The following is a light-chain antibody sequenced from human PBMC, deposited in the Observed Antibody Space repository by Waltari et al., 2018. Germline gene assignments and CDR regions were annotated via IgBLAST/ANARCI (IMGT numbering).Light chain of an antibody. CDR3: ASYTGGTTIL. CDR1: SSDVGSYTR. CDR2: EVN. J-gene: IGLJ2*01. Sequence: QSALTQPPSVSGSPGPSVTIPCTGTSSDVGSYTRVSWYQQPPGTAPHLMIYEVNNRPSRVPDRFSGSRSGNTASLTISGLQAEDEGDYYGASYTGGTTILFGGGTRLTVL. V-gene: IGLV2-18*02.